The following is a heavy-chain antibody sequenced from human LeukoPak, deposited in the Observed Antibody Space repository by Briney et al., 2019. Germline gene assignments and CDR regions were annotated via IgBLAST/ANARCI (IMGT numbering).Heavy chain of an antibody. D-gene: IGHD4-11*01. J-gene: IGHJ5*02. Sequence: PSETLSLTCTVSGGSISSYYWSWIRQPPGKGLEWIGYIYYSGSTNYNPSLKSRVTISVDTSKNQFSLKLSSVTAADTAVYYCARTTVTTGVDWFDPWGQGTLVTVSS. CDR3: ARTTVTTGVDWFDP. CDR2: IYYSGST. CDR1: GGSISSYY. V-gene: IGHV4-59*01.